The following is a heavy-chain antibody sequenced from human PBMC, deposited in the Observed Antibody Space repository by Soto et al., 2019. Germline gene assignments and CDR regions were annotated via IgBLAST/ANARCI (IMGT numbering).Heavy chain of an antibody. J-gene: IGHJ3*02. D-gene: IGHD6-13*01. CDR1: GFTFSSYS. V-gene: IGHV3-21*01. Sequence: GGSLRLSCAASGFTFSSYSMNWVRQAPGKGLEWVSSISSSSSYIYYADSVKGRFTISRDNAKDSLYLQMNSLRAEDTAVYYCARSPFKGIEAAMVAFDIWGQGTMVTVSS. CDR2: ISSSSSYI. CDR3: ARSPFKGIEAAMVAFDI.